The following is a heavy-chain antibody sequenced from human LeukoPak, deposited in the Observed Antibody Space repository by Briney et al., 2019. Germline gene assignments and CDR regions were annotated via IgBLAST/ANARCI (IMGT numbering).Heavy chain of an antibody. V-gene: IGHV3-66*01. CDR1: GFTVSSNY. D-gene: IGHD6-19*01. CDR3: AREIAVAGGGGY. J-gene: IGHJ4*02. Sequence: GGSLRLSCAASGFTVSSNYMSWVRQAPGKGLEWVSVIYSGGSTYYADSVKGRFTISRDNSKNTLYLQINSLRAEDTAVYYCAREIAVAGGGGYWGQGTLVTVSS. CDR2: IYSGGST.